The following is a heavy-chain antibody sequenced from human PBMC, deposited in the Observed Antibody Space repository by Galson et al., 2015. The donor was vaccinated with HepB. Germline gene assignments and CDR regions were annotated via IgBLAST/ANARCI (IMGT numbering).Heavy chain of an antibody. V-gene: IGHV3-15*01. D-gene: IGHD3-3*01. CDR1: GFTFNNAW. J-gene: IGHJ4*02. CDR3: TTVGYDFWSGYSNYFDF. CDR2: IKSKTDDGTT. Sequence: SLRLSCAASGFTFNNAWMSWVRQAPGKGLDWVGRIKSKTDDGTTDYAAPVKGRFTISRDDSKNTLYLQMNSLKTEDTAVYYCTTVGYDFWSGYSNYFDFWGQGALVTVSS.